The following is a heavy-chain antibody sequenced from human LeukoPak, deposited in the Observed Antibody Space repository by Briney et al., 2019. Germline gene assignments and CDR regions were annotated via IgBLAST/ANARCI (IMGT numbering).Heavy chain of an antibody. CDR2: IWYEGSNK. D-gene: IGHD3-22*01. J-gene: IGHJ6*02. V-gene: IGHV3-33*01. CDR3: ARDLSRITMIVVVTGYGMDV. CDR1: GFTFSSYG. Sequence: PGGSLRLSCAASGFTFSSYGMHWVRQAPGKGLEGVAVIWYEGSNKYYADSVKGRFTISRDNSKNTLYLQMNSLRAEDTAVYYCARDLSRITMIVVVTGYGMDVWGQGTTVTVSS.